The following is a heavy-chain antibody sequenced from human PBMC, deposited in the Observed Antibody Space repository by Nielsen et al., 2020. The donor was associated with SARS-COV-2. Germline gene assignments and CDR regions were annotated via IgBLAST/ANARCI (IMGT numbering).Heavy chain of an antibody. J-gene: IGHJ4*02. CDR2: ISYDGSNK. Sequence: GGSLTLSCAASGFTFSSYGMHWVRQAPGKGLEWVAVISYDGSNKYYADSVKGRFTISRDNSKNTLYLQMNSLRAEDTAVYYCAGYSSSFPGIRWGQGTLVTVSS. CDR3: AGYSSSFPGIR. CDR1: GFTFSSYG. V-gene: IGHV3-30*03. D-gene: IGHD6-13*01.